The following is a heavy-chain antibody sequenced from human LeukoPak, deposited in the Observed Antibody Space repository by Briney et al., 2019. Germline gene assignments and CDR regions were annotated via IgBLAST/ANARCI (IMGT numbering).Heavy chain of an antibody. V-gene: IGHV3-66*01. J-gene: IGHJ6*02. Sequence: GGSLRLSCAASGFTVSSNYMSWVRQAPGKGLEWVSVIYSGGSTYHADSVKGRFTISRDNSKNTLYLQMNSLRAEDTAVYYCARGSGGYYDSGRRYYYGMDVWGQGTTVTVS. CDR2: IYSGGST. D-gene: IGHD3-22*01. CDR1: GFTVSSNY. CDR3: ARGSGGYYDSGRRYYYGMDV.